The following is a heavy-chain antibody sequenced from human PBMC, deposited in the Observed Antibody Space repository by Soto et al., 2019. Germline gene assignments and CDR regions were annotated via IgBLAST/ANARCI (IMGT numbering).Heavy chain of an antibody. J-gene: IGHJ6*02. Sequence: SMRLRWGAAWGTCVDYGRRRVRQAPGKGLEWVAVISYDGSNKYYADSVKGRFTISRDNSKNTLYLQMNSLRDEDTAVYYCARALNCISTSCYNYYYYYGMDVWGQGTTVTVSS. D-gene: IGHD2-2*02. CDR3: ARALNCISTSCYNYYYYYGMDV. CDR2: ISYDGSNK. CDR1: WGTCVDYG. V-gene: IGHV3-30-3*01.